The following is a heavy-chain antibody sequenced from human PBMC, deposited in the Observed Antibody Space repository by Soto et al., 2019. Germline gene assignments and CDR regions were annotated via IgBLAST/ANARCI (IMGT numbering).Heavy chain of an antibody. CDR1: GFTFSSYS. CDR3: ARATTTVTTRPTLGY. CDR2: ISGKGSGT. V-gene: IGHV3-74*01. J-gene: IGHJ4*02. Sequence: PGGSLRLSCAASGFTFSSYSMNWVRQAPGKGLVWVSRISGKGSGTAYADSVKGRFTISRDNAKNTLYLQMNSLRAEDTAVYYCARATTTVTTRPTLGYWGQGTLVTVSS. D-gene: IGHD4-17*01.